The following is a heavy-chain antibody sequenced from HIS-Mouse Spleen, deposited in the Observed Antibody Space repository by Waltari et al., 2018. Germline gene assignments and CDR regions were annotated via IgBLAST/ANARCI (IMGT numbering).Heavy chain of an antibody. V-gene: IGHV3-30*18. Sequence: QVQLVESGGGVVQPGRSLRLSCAASGFTFSSYGLHWVRQAPGKWVEWVSVISYDGSNKYYAASVKGRFTISRDNSKNTLYLQMNSLRAEDTAVYYCAKDTSGSYSDYWGQGTLVTVSS. CDR1: GFTFSSYG. D-gene: IGHD1-26*01. CDR2: ISYDGSNK. CDR3: AKDTSGSYSDY. J-gene: IGHJ4*02.